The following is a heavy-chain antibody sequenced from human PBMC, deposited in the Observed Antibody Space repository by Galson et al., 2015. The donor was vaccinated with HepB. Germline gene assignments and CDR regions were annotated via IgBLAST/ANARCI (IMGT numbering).Heavy chain of an antibody. J-gene: IGHJ6*02. Sequence: SLRLSCAASGFTFSSYWMHWVRQAPGKGLVWVSRINSDGSSTSYADSVKGRFTISRDNAKNTLYLQMNSLRAEDTAVYYCARAYCSSTSCYAGYYYGMDVWGQGTTVTVSS. CDR1: GFTFSSYW. CDR2: INSDGSST. V-gene: IGHV3-74*01. D-gene: IGHD2-2*01. CDR3: ARAYCSSTSCYAGYYYGMDV.